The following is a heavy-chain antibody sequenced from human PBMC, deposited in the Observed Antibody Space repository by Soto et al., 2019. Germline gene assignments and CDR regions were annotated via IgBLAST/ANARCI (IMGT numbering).Heavy chain of an antibody. Sequence: QVQLVQSGAEVKKPGSSVKVSCKASGGTFSSYAISWVRQAPGQGLEWMGGIIPIFGTANYAQKFQGRVTITADKSTSTAYMELSSLRSEDTAVYYCAVYCSSTSCYRDWFDPWGQGTLVTVSS. V-gene: IGHV1-69*06. CDR3: AVYCSSTSCYRDWFDP. CDR2: IIPIFGTA. CDR1: GGTFSSYA. J-gene: IGHJ5*02. D-gene: IGHD2-2*02.